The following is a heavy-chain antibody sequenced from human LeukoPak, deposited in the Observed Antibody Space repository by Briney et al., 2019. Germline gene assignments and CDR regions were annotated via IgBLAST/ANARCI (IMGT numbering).Heavy chain of an antibody. D-gene: IGHD5-12*01. J-gene: IGHJ3*02. CDR1: GGSISSYY. CDR2: IYCSGST. Sequence: PSETLSLTCTVSGGSISSYYWSWIRQPPGKGLEWIGYIYCSGSTNYNPSLKSRVTISVDTSKNQFSLKLSSVTAADTAVYYCARDGVLGGYPRSNDAFDIWGQGTMVTVSS. V-gene: IGHV4-59*01. CDR3: ARDGVLGGYPRSNDAFDI.